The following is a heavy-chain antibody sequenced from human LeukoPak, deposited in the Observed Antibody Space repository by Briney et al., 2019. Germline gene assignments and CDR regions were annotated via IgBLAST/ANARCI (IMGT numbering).Heavy chain of an antibody. CDR2: ISSSGGTI. CDR1: GFTFSDYH. D-gene: IGHD6-19*01. Sequence: GGSLRLSCAASGFTFSDYHMSWIRQVPGKGLEWVSYISSSGGTISYADSVKGRFTISRDNAKNSLYLQMNSLRAGDTAVYYCARGPVSSSGFFGYWGQGTLVTVSS. J-gene: IGHJ4*02. V-gene: IGHV3-11*01. CDR3: ARGPVSSSGFFGY.